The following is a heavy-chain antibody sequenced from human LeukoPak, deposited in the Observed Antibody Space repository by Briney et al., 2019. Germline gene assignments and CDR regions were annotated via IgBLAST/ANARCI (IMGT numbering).Heavy chain of an antibody. Sequence: GGSLRLSCVASGFTFGKYWMSWVRQAPGKGLEWVANIKLDGSEKNYVDSVKGRFTISRDNIKNSLYLQMNSLRAEDTAVFYCARDQYDTWSRRGNFDSWGQGTLVTVSS. V-gene: IGHV3-7*03. CDR1: GFTFGKYW. D-gene: IGHD3-3*01. J-gene: IGHJ4*02. CDR3: ARDQYDTWSRRGNFDS. CDR2: IKLDGSEK.